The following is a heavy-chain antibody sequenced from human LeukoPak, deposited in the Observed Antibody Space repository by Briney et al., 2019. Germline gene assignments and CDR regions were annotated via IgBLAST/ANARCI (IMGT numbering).Heavy chain of an antibody. CDR2: IYYSGST. V-gene: IGHV4-39*01. Sequence: PSETLSLTCTVSGGSISSSSYYWGWIRQPPGKGLEWIGSIYYSGSTYYNPSLKSRVTISVDTSKNQFSLRLSSVTAADTAVYYCARLDSSGYLGYWGQGTLVTVSS. CDR1: GGSISSSSYY. CDR3: ARLDSSGYLGY. D-gene: IGHD3-22*01. J-gene: IGHJ4*02.